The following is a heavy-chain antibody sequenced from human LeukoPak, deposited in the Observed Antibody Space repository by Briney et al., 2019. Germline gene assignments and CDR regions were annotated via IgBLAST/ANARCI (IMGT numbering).Heavy chain of an antibody. Sequence: PGGSLRLSCAASGFTFSSYGMHWVRQAPGKGLEWVAFIRYDGSNKYYADSVKGRFTISRGNSKNTLYLQMNSLRAEDTAVYYCAGLRVSSGWYWDYWGQGTLVTVSS. CDR3: AGLRVSSGWYWDY. CDR1: GFTFSSYG. D-gene: IGHD6-19*01. CDR2: IRYDGSNK. J-gene: IGHJ4*02. V-gene: IGHV3-30*02.